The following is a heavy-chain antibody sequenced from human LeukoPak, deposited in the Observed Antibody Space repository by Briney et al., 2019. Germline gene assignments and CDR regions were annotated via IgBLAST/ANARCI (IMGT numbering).Heavy chain of an antibody. CDR2: IYYSGST. CDR3: ARLILEGQWELPGEFVVRWFDP. V-gene: IGHV4-30-4*08. D-gene: IGHD1-26*01. J-gene: IGHJ5*02. CDR1: GGSISSGDYY. Sequence: PSETLSLTCTVSGGSISSGDYYWSWIRQPPGKGLEWIGYIYYSGSTYYNPSLKSRVTISVDTSKNQFSLKLSSVAAADTAVYYCARLILEGQWELPGEFVVRWFDPWGQGTLVTVSS.